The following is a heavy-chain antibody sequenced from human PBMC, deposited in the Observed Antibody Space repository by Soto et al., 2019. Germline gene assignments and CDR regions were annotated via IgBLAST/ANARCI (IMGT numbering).Heavy chain of an antibody. CDR3: AKGCEDIVVVVAATPGYYYYMDV. CDR1: GFTFSSYA. Sequence: EVQLLESGGGLVQPGGSLRLSCAASGFTFSSYAMSWVRQAPGKGLEWVSAISGSGGSTYYEDSVKGRFTISRDNSKNTLYLQISSLRAEDTAVYYCAKGCEDIVVVVAATPGYYYYMDVWGKGTTVTVSS. D-gene: IGHD2-15*01. V-gene: IGHV3-23*01. CDR2: ISGSGGST. J-gene: IGHJ6*03.